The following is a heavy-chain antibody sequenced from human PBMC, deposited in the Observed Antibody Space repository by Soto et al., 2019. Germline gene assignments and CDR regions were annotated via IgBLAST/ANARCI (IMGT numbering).Heavy chain of an antibody. CDR3: ARNQLHVGGAQYYGGCGHHPFDY. CDR2: INQGGSEI. CDR1: GFTFSSYW. J-gene: IGHJ4*02. V-gene: IGHV3-7*04. D-gene: IGHD2-2*01. Sequence: EVQLVESGGGLVQPGGSLRLSCAASGFTFSSYWMSWVRQAPGKGLEWVANINQGGSEIYYVDSVKGRFTISRDNATKSLDLQKRRLGAEDAAVYYCARNQLHVGGAQYYGGCGHHPFDYWGPGTLVTVPS.